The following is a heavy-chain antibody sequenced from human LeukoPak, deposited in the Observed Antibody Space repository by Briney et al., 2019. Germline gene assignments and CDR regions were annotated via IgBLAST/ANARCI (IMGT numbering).Heavy chain of an antibody. Sequence: SETLSLTCSVSGGSIGRSSYYWGWTRQPPGKGLERIGSIYYSGGTYYNPSLKSRVTISVDTSRNQFSLKLGSVTAADTAVYYCARHGSIATGAFTYWGQGTLVTVSS. J-gene: IGHJ4*02. V-gene: IGHV4-39*01. CDR2: IYYSGGT. CDR1: GGSIGRSSYY. CDR3: ARHGSIATGAFTY. D-gene: IGHD6-13*01.